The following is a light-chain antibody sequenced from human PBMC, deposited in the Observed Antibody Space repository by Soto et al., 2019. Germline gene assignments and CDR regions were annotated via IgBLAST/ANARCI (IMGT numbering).Light chain of an antibody. V-gene: IGKV1-12*01. CDR1: QGVSAW. CDR3: QQASSFPLT. J-gene: IGKJ4*01. CDR2: GAS. Sequence: DIQMTQSPPSVSASVGDRVTITCRASQGVSAWLAWYQQKPGTAPKLLVHGASNLQSGVPSRFSGSGYGTDFTLTITSLQPEDFATYFCQQASSFPLTFGGGTKVEIK.